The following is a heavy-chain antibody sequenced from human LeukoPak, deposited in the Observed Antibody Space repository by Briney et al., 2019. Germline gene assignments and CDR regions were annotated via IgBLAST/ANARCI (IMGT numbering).Heavy chain of an antibody. J-gene: IGHJ4*02. D-gene: IGHD5-18*01. Sequence: SVKVSCKASGGTFSSYAISWVRQAPGQGLEWMGRIIPILGIANYAQKFRGRVTITADKSTSTAYMELSSLRSEDTAVYYCARSGGGYSYGDPPDYWGQGTLVTVSS. V-gene: IGHV1-69*04. CDR1: GGTFSSYA. CDR3: ARSGGGYSYGDPPDY. CDR2: IIPILGIA.